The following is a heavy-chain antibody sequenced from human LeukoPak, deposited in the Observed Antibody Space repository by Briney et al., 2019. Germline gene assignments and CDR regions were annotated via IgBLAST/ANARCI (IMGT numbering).Heavy chain of an antibody. CDR3: ARDQSRIAAAEIDY. Sequence: GGSLRLSCAASGFTFSSYSMNWVRQAPGKGLEWVSSISSSSSYIYYADSVKGRFTISRDNAKNSLYLQMNSLRAEDTAVYYCARDQSRIAAAEIDYWGQGTRVTVSS. D-gene: IGHD6-13*01. J-gene: IGHJ4*02. CDR2: ISSSSSYI. V-gene: IGHV3-21*01. CDR1: GFTFSSYS.